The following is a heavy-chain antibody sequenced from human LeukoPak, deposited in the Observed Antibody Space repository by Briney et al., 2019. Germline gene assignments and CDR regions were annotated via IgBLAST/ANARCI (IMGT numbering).Heavy chain of an antibody. CDR3: ARGGDISGWPAHASYYMDV. Sequence: PGGSLRLSCAASGFSLRTYSMSWVRQAPGKGLEWVSSISSSGDYIYNADSMKGRFTIARNNAKNSLYIQMNSLRGEDTAVYYCARGGDISGWPAHASYYMDVWGKGTTVTVSS. V-gene: IGHV3-21*01. J-gene: IGHJ6*03. CDR1: GFSLRTYS. CDR2: ISSSGDYI. D-gene: IGHD6-19*01.